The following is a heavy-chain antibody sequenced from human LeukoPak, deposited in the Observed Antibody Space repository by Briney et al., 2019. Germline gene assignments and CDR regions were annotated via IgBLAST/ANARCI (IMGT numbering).Heavy chain of an antibody. CDR1: GGSVSSGSYY. D-gene: IGHD6-13*01. CDR2: IYYSGST. J-gene: IGHJ6*02. Sequence: PSETLSLTCTVSGGSVSSGSYYWGWIRQPPGKGLEWIGTIYYSGSTYYNPSLKSRVTISVDTSKNQFSLKMSSVTAADTAVYYCGRHEGLAAAGTGFYGMDVWGQGTTVTVSS. V-gene: IGHV4-39*01. CDR3: GRHEGLAAAGTGFYGMDV.